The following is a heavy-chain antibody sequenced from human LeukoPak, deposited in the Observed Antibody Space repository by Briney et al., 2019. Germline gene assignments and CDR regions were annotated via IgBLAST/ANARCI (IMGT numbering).Heavy chain of an antibody. CDR2: ISISSSYL. CDR3: ARDKNWGSGAFDI. CDR1: GFTFSSYS. V-gene: IGHV3-21*01. J-gene: IGHJ3*02. D-gene: IGHD7-27*01. Sequence: PGGFLRLSCAASGFTFSSYSMIWVRQAPGKGLEWVSSISISSSYLYYADSVKGRFTISRDNAKNSLYLQMNSLRAEDTAVYYCARDKNWGSGAFDIWGQGTMVTVSS.